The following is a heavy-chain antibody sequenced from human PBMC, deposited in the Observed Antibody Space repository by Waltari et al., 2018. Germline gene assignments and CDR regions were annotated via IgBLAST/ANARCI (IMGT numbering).Heavy chain of an antibody. CDR1: GGSFSGYY. CDR2: INHSGST. Sequence: QVQLQQWGAGLLKPSETLSLTCAVYGGSFSGYYWSWIRQPPGKGLEWIGEINHSGSTTHNPSLKRRVTISVDTSKNQFSLKLSSVTAADTAVYYCALEGDSSGYYRVDYWGQGTLVTVSS. D-gene: IGHD3-22*01. CDR3: ALEGDSSGYYRVDY. J-gene: IGHJ4*02. V-gene: IGHV4-34*01.